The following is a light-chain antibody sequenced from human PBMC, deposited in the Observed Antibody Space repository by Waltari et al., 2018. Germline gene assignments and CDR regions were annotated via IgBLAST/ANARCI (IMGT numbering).Light chain of an antibody. V-gene: IGKV2-28*01. CDR3: RQPLQTPRT. CDR2: LAS. Sequence: DIVMTQSPLSLPVTPGEPASISCRSSQSLLHTYGYNYLDWYLQKPGQSPQLLIYLASSRASGVPDSFSGSGSGTDFTLKISRVETQDVGVYYCRQPLQTPRTFRQGTKLEIK. CDR1: QSLLHTYGYNY. J-gene: IGKJ1*01.